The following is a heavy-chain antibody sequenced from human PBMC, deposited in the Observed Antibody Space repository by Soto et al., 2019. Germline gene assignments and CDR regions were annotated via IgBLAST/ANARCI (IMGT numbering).Heavy chain of an antibody. CDR3: ARDSWSPMLANYFDY. CDR2: IYYSGST. Sequence: QLQLQESGPGLVKPSETLSLTCTVSGGSISSSSYYWGWIRQPPGKGLEWIGSIYYSGSTYYNPSLKSRVTISVDTSKNQFSLKLSSVTAADTAVYYCARDSWSPMLANYFDYWGQGTLVTVSS. J-gene: IGHJ4*02. CDR1: GGSISSSSYY. V-gene: IGHV4-39*02. D-gene: IGHD6-13*01.